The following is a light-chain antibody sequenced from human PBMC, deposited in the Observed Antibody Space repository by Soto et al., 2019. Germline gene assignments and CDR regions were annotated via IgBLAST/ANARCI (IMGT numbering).Light chain of an antibody. J-gene: IGKJ4*01. CDR3: QTYNSARVT. CDR1: QGISNT. V-gene: IGKV1-27*01. Sequence: DIQMTQSPSSLSASVGDRVTITCRASQGISNTLAWYQQNAGKSPKLLIYAASNLQSGVPARFSGSGSGTEFSLTISSLQPEDVATYYCQTYNSARVTFGGGTKVEIK. CDR2: AAS.